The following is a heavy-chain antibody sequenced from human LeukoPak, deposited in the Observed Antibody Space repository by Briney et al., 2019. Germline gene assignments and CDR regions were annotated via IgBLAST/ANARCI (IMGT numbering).Heavy chain of an antibody. D-gene: IGHD3-10*01. CDR3: ARVGEVRFGELFSY. Sequence: ASVKVSCKASVYTFTGYYMHWVRQAPGQGLERVGWINPNSGGTNYAQKFQGRVTMTRDTSISTAYMELSRLRSDDTAVYYCARVGEVRFGELFSYWGQGTLVTVSS. CDR2: INPNSGGT. V-gene: IGHV1-2*02. CDR1: VYTFTGYY. J-gene: IGHJ4*02.